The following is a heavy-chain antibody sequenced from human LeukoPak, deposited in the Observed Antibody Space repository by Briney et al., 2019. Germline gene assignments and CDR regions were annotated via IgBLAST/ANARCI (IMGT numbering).Heavy chain of an antibody. CDR2: ISYDGSNK. J-gene: IGHJ4*02. CDR3: AKAGHSDTAMAIDY. Sequence: GRSLRLSCTASGFTFSSYGMHWVRQAPGKGLEWVAVISYDGSNKFYADSVKGRFTISRDDSKNTLYLQMNSLRTEDTALYYCAKAGHSDTAMAIDYWGQGTLVTVSS. CDR1: GFTFSSYG. V-gene: IGHV3-30*18. D-gene: IGHD5-18*01.